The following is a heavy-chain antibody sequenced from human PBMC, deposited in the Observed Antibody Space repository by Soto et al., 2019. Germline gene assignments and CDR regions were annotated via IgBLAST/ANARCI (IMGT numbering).Heavy chain of an antibody. CDR1: GYSFTSYW. V-gene: IGHV5-51*01. D-gene: IGHD6-19*01. CDR2: IYPGDSDT. Sequence: PGESLKISCKGSGYSFTSYWIGWVRQMPGKGLEWMGIIYPGDSDTRYSPSFQGQVTISADKSISTAYLQWSSLKASDTAMYYWARTKQWLVPHYYYYMDVWGKGTTVTVSS. CDR3: ARTKQWLVPHYYYYMDV. J-gene: IGHJ6*03.